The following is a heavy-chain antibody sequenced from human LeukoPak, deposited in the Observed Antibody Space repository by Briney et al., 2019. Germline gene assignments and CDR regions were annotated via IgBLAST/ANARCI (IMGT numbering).Heavy chain of an antibody. CDR2: INHNGNVD. V-gene: IGHV3-7*01. CDR3: ARDRVDSDFDY. D-gene: IGHD5-12*01. Sequence: GGSLRLSCAASGFTFSSYWMNWARQAPGKGLEWVASINHNGNVDYYVDSVKGRFTISRDNAKNSLYLQMNSLRAEDTAVYYCARDRVDSDFDYWGQGTLVTVSS. J-gene: IGHJ4*02. CDR1: GFTFSSYW.